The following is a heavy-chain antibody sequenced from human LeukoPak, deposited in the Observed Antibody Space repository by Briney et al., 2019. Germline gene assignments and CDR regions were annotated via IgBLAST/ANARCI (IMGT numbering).Heavy chain of an antibody. CDR1: GFTFGDYA. D-gene: IGHD3-10*01. CDR2: IRSKAYGGTT. CDR3: TRDRFRFGELLPLSFDY. V-gene: IGHV3-49*03. J-gene: IGHJ4*02. Sequence: PGGSLRLSCTASGFTFGDYAMGWFRQAPGKGVEWVGFIRSKAYGGTTEYAASVKGRFTISRDDSKSIAYLQMNSLKTEDTAVYYCTRDRFRFGELLPLSFDYWGQGTLVTVSS.